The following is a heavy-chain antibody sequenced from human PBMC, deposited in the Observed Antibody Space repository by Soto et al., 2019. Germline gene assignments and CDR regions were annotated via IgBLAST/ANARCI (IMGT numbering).Heavy chain of an antibody. CDR3: TRDWEITVSTWSFGGF. V-gene: IGHV1-69*08. D-gene: IGHD3-10*01. Sequence: QVQLVQSGAEVKKPGSSVKVSCKASGGTFSPYTINWVRQAPGQGLGWMGRIIPFHGVTNYAQKFQARVKITADKSTSTAYMELSGLRFEDTAMYYCTRDWEITVSTWSFGGFWGRGTLVTVSS. CDR2: IIPFHGVT. J-gene: IGHJ4*02. CDR1: GGTFSPYT.